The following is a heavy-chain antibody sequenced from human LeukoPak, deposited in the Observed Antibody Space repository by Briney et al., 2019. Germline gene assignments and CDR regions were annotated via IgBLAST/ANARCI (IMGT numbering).Heavy chain of an antibody. CDR1: GGSFSGYY. CDR3: ARDGGYGSGSYYFDY. V-gene: IGHV4-31*11. D-gene: IGHD3-10*01. Sequence: SETLSLTCAVYGGSFSGYYWSWIRQHPGKGLEWIGYIYYSGTTYYNPSLKSRVTISIDTSKNQFSLKLSSVTAADTAVYYCARDGGYGSGSYYFDYWGQGTLVTVSS. J-gene: IGHJ4*02. CDR2: IYYSGTT.